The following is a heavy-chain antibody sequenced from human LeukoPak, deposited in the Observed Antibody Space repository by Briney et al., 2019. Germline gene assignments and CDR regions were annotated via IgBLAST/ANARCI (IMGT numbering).Heavy chain of an antibody. CDR2: ISRSCITT. J-gene: IGHJ4*02. CDR1: GYTFTSYA. Sequence: GSLKLSCKASGYTFTSYAINWVRQATGQGLEWVSGISRSCITTNYADSAKGRFTISRDNSKNTLSLQMNSLRGEDTAIYYCAKDRTVLTGATITFFDYWGQGTLVTVSS. V-gene: IGHV3-23*01. D-gene: IGHD1-26*01. CDR3: AKDRTVLTGATITFFDY.